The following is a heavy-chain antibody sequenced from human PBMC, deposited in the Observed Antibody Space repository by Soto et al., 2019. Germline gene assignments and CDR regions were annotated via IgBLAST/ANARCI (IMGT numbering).Heavy chain of an antibody. CDR1: GGIFSTYA. J-gene: IGHJ4*02. CDR2: IIPIFGTP. V-gene: IGHV1-69*01. D-gene: IGHD3-10*01. CDR3: ARDRDDYGSGNYYNRIDF. Sequence: QVQLVQSGAEVKKPGSSVKVSCKASGGIFSTYAISWLRRAPGQGLEWMGGIIPIFGTPNYAQRFQGRVTITAEEPTSTAYMELSRLRSEDTAVYYCARDRDDYGSGNYYNRIDFWGQGTLVTVSS.